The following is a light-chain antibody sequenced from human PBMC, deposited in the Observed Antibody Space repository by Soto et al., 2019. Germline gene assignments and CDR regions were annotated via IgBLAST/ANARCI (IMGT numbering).Light chain of an antibody. Sequence: EIVLTQSPGTLSLSPGERATLSCRARQSVSSSYLAWYQQKPGQAPRLLIYGASSRATGIPDRFSGSGSGTDVTLTISRLEPEDFAVYYCQQYGSPTWTFGQGTKVDIK. J-gene: IGKJ1*01. CDR2: GAS. CDR1: QSVSSSY. CDR3: QQYGSPTWT. V-gene: IGKV3-20*01.